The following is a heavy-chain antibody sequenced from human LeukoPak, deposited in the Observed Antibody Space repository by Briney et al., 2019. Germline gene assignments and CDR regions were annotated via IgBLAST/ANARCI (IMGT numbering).Heavy chain of an antibody. V-gene: IGHV6-1*01. CDR3: ARHSYDSSGYYERFDY. CDR1: GDSVSSNSAA. Sequence: SQTLSLTCAISGDSVSSNSAAWNWIRQSPSRGLEWLGRTCYRSKWYNDYAGSVKSRITINPDTSKNQFSLQLNSVTPEDSAVYYCARHSYDSSGYYERFDYWGQGTLVTVSS. D-gene: IGHD3-22*01. CDR2: TCYRSKWYN. J-gene: IGHJ4*02.